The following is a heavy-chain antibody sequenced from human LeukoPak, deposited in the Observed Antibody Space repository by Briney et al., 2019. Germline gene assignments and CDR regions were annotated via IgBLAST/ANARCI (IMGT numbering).Heavy chain of an antibody. CDR3: AKDRPNYYGSNGHYYKLNGDC. J-gene: IGHJ4*02. CDR2: ISSTSSYI. CDR1: GFTFSGYS. D-gene: IGHD3-22*01. Sequence: MTGGSLRLSCAASGFTFSGYSMNWVRQAPGKGLEWVSSISSTSSYIYYADSVKGRFTISRDNAKNALYLQMNSLRAEDTAVYYCAKDRPNYYGSNGHYYKLNGDCWGQGTLVTVSS. V-gene: IGHV3-21*01.